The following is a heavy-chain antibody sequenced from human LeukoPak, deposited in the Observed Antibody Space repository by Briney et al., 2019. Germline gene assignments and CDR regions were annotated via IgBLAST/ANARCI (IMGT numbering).Heavy chain of an antibody. J-gene: IGHJ4*02. Sequence: SETLSLTCTVSGGSIGSDYWTWIRQPPGKGLEYIGYIYYTGGTNYNPSLKSRVTISVDTSKNQFSLKLSSVTTADTAVYFCAKYGNSGWVIDNWGQGTLVTVSS. CDR3: AKYGNSGWVIDN. D-gene: IGHD6-19*01. CDR2: IYYTGGT. CDR1: GGSIGSDY. V-gene: IGHV4-59*08.